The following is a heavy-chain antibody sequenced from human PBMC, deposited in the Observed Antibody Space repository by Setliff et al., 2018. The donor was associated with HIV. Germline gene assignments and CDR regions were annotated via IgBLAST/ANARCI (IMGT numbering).Heavy chain of an antibody. Sequence: GGSLRLSCATSGFTFGDYWMDWVRQTPGKGLEWVATIKQDGSEIYYVDSVKGRFTISRDNAKNSVYLQMNSLRAEDTAVYYCARRGRYCSGGTCYASTDYWGQGTLVTVSS. D-gene: IGHD2-15*01. J-gene: IGHJ4*02. CDR2: IKQDGSEI. V-gene: IGHV3-7*01. CDR3: ARRGRYCSGGTCYASTDY. CDR1: GFTFGDYW.